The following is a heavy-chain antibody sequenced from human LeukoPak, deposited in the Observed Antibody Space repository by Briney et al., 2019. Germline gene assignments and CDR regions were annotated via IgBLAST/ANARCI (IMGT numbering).Heavy chain of an antibody. Sequence: PSETLSLACRFSGDSFSDYYWTWIRRPPGGRLEWIGHIYFRGSTKYNPSLKNRVSISVDTSKNQVYLTLSSVTPADTAVYYCARAMRWTSGPVELGWLDRWGQGTRVIVSS. D-gene: IGHD7-27*01. CDR2: IYFRGST. CDR1: GDSFSDYY. CDR3: ARAMRWTSGPVELGWLDR. V-gene: IGHV4-59*01. J-gene: IGHJ5*02.